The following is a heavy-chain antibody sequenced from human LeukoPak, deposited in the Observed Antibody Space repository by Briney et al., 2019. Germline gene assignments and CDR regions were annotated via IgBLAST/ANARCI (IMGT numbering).Heavy chain of an antibody. CDR2: ISAYNGNT. V-gene: IGHV1-18*01. CDR3: ASPLEYCSSTSCYVGY. Sequence: GASVKVSCKASGYTFTSYGISWVRQAPGQGLEWMGWISAYNGNTNYAQKLQGRVTMTTDTSTSTAYMELRSLRSDDTAVYYCASPLEYCSSTSCYVGYWGQGTLVTVSS. D-gene: IGHD2-2*01. CDR1: GYTFTSYG. J-gene: IGHJ4*02.